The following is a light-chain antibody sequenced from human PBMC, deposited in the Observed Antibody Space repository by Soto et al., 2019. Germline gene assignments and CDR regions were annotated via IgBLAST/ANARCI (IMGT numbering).Light chain of an antibody. V-gene: IGLV2-23*01. J-gene: IGLJ3*02. CDR2: EDS. CDR3: CSYAGSRTWV. Sequence: QSVLTQPASVSGSPGQSITISCTGTSSDVGSYNLVSWYQHHPGKAPKLMIYEDSKRPSGVSNRFSGSKSGNTASLTISGLQAEDEADYYCCSYAGSRTWVFGGGTKLTVL. CDR1: SSDVGSYNL.